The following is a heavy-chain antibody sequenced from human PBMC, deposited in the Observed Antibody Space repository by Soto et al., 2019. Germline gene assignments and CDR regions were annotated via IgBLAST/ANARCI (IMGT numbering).Heavy chain of an antibody. V-gene: IGHV3-48*01. CDR2: ISSSSSTI. J-gene: IGHJ4*02. CDR3: AREPIIAAAGTSFDD. CDR1: GFTFSSYS. D-gene: IGHD6-13*01. Sequence: GGSLRLSCAASGFTFSSYSMNWVRQAPGKGLEWVSYISSSSSTIYYADSVKGRFTISRDNAKNSLYLQMNSLRAEDTAVYYCAREPIIAAAGTSFDDWGQGTLVTVSS.